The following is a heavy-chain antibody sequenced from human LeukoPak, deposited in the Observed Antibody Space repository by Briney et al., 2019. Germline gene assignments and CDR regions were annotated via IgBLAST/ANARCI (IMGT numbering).Heavy chain of an antibody. D-gene: IGHD6-13*01. CDR3: ARGPYSSNWYVDY. V-gene: IGHV3-30-3*01. J-gene: IGHJ4*02. CDR1: VFIFRSYT. Sequence: GGSLRLSCAPSVFIFRSYTIHWVRQAPGKGLEWVAVISYDGSNKYYADSVKGRFTISRDNSKNTLYLQMNSLRAEDTAVYYCARGPYSSNWYVDYWGQGTLVTVAS. CDR2: ISYDGSNK.